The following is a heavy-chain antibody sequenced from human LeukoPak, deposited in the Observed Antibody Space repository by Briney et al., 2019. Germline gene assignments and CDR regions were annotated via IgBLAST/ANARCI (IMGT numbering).Heavy chain of an antibody. V-gene: IGHV4-34*01. Sequence: PSETLSLTCAVYGGSFSGYYWSWIRQPPGKGLEWIGEINHSGSTNYNPSLKSRVTISVDTSKNQFSLKLSSVTAADTAVYYCAREPHARTHRSHFDYWGQGTLVTVSS. CDR2: INHSGST. CDR1: GGSFSGYY. CDR3: AREPHARTHRSHFDY. D-gene: IGHD1-14*01. J-gene: IGHJ4*02.